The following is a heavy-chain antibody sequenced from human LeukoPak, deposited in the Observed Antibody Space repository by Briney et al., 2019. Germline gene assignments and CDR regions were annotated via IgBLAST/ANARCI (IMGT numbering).Heavy chain of an antibody. V-gene: IGHV3-23*01. CDR1: GFNFSSYA. CDR2: ISGSGGST. D-gene: IGHD3-10*01. Sequence: GGSLRLSCAASGFNFSSYAMTWVRHPPGKGLEWVSDISGSGGSTNHAASVKGRFPISRDNAQHSLSPQMHSLRAEDTAVYCCARDLLLYFGKVTMASDYWGRGTLVTVSS. CDR3: ARDLLLYFGKVTMASDY. J-gene: IGHJ4*02.